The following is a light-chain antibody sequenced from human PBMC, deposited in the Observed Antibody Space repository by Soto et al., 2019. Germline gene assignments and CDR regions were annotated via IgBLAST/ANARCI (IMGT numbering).Light chain of an antibody. V-gene: IGKV3-20*01. Sequence: IELTQCACTLSLSPGDSATLSCRASQCLXRSYLGWYMQNPGQAPRLLMYGAYIRAAGVPDRFSGSGSGIQFTLTINRLEPEEFTVYYWQHYETFGQGTKVDI. CDR2: GAY. CDR1: QCLXRSY. CDR3: QHYET. J-gene: IGKJ1*01.